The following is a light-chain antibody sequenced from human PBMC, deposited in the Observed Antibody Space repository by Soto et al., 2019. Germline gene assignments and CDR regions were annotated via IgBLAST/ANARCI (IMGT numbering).Light chain of an antibody. CDR1: QSVSSTY. V-gene: IGKV3-20*01. J-gene: IGKJ4*01. CDR2: GAS. CDR3: QQYNSFPLT. Sequence: EIVLTQSPGTLSLFPGERATFSCRASQSVSSTYLAWYQQKPGQAPRLLIYGASSRATGIPDRFSGSGSGTDFTLTISRLEPDDFATYYCQQYNSFPLTFGGGTKVEIK.